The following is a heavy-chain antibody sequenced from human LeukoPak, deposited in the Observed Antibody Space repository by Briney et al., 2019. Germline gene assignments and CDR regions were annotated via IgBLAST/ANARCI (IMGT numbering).Heavy chain of an antibody. J-gene: IGHJ4*02. D-gene: IGHD6-13*01. CDR3: VRGWAAD. V-gene: IGHV3-69-1*01. Sequence: GGSLRLSCPASGLTVSNHDMSWFRQAPGKGLEWVSYISSSSSTYYADSVKGRFTISRDNAKNSVSLQMSSLRAEDTAVYYCVRGWAADWGQGTLVTVSS. CDR1: GLTVSNHD. CDR2: ISSSSST.